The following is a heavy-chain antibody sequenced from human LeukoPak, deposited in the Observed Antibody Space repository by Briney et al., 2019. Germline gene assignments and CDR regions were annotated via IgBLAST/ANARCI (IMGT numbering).Heavy chain of an antibody. Sequence: PSQTLSLTCTVSGGSISSGDDYWSWIRQPPGKGLEWIGYIFYSGTTYYNPSLKSRVSISVDTSKNQFSLKLNSVTAADTAVYYCARAEQQLGNDAFDIWGRGTMVTVSS. CDR3: ARAEQQLGNDAFDI. J-gene: IGHJ3*02. V-gene: IGHV4-30-4*01. CDR2: IFYSGTT. CDR1: GGSISSGDDY. D-gene: IGHD6-13*01.